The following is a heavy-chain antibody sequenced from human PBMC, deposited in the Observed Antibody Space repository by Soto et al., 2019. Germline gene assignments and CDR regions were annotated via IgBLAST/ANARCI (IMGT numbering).Heavy chain of an antibody. V-gene: IGHV4-39*01. CDR1: GGSISSSSYY. CDR2: IYYSGST. CDR3: ARHWSTGTNYYYYMDV. D-gene: IGHD3-3*01. Sequence: SETLSLTCTVSGGSISSSSYYWGWIRQPPGKGLEWIGSIYYSGSTYYNPSLKSRVTISVDTSKNQFSLKLSSVTAADTAVYYCARHWSTGTNYYYYMDVWGKGTTVTVSS. J-gene: IGHJ6*03.